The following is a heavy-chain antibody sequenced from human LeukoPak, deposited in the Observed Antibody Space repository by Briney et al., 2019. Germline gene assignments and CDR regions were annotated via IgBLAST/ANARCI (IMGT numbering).Heavy chain of an antibody. J-gene: IGHJ4*02. Sequence: KASETLSLTCAGTGDISGSPYYWGWIRQAPGKGLEWIGAIYHSGNTYYNPSLKSRVTISVDTSTNQFSLRLSSVTAADTAVYYCARHRPNPLGAVEVDVVGAPDYWGPGTLLTVSS. D-gene: IGHD2-21*01. CDR2: IYHSGNT. V-gene: IGHV4-39*01. CDR3: ARHRPNPLGAVEVDVVGAPDY. CDR1: GDISGSPYY.